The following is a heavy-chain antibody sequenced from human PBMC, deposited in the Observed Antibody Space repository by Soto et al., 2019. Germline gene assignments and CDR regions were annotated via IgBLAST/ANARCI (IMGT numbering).Heavy chain of an antibody. Sequence: EVQLVESGGGLVKPGGSLRLSCAASGFTFSSYSMNWVRQAPGKGLEWVSSISSSSSYIYYADSVKGRFTISRDNAKNSLYLQMNSLIAENTAVYYCASHDYGDYVQPFDYWGQGTLVTVSS. D-gene: IGHD4-17*01. CDR3: ASHDYGDYVQPFDY. CDR2: ISSSSSYI. CDR1: GFTFSSYS. J-gene: IGHJ4*02. V-gene: IGHV3-21*01.